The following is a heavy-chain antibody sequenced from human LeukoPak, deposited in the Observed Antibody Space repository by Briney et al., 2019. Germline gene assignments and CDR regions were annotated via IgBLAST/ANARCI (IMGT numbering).Heavy chain of an antibody. V-gene: IGHV5-51*01. CDR1: GYSFTSYW. J-gene: IGHJ4*02. D-gene: IGHD1-26*01. Sequence: GESLQISCKGSGYSFTSYWIGWVRQMPGKGLEWMGIIYPGDSDTRYSPSFQGQVTISADKSISTAYLQWSSLKASDTAMYYCARQARFKWELLEYFDYWGQGTLVTVSS. CDR2: IYPGDSDT. CDR3: ARQARFKWELLEYFDY.